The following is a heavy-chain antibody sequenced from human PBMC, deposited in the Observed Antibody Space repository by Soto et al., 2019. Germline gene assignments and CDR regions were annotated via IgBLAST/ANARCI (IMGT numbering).Heavy chain of an antibody. CDR2: ISSSSSYT. V-gene: IGHV3-11*06. D-gene: IGHD6-19*01. CDR1: GFTFSDYY. CDR3: ASSRIAVAGTENY. Sequence: GGSLRLSCAASGFTFSDYYMSWIRQAPGKGLEWVSYISSSSSYTNYADSVKGRFTISRDNAKNSLYLQMNSLRAEDTAVYCCASSRIAVAGTENYWGQGTLVTVYS. J-gene: IGHJ4*02.